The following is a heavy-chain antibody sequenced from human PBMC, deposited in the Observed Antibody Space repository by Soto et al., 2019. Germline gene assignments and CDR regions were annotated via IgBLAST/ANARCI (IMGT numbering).Heavy chain of an antibody. CDR3: AKVRTAVTWPHDY. Sequence: ASVKVSCKASGYTFTSYAMHWVRQAPGQRLEWMGWINAGNGNTKYSQKFQGRVTITRDTSASTAYMELNSLRAEDTAVYYCAKVRTAVTWPHDYWGQGTLVTVSS. D-gene: IGHD2-21*02. J-gene: IGHJ4*02. V-gene: IGHV1-3*01. CDR1: GYTFTSYA. CDR2: INAGNGNT.